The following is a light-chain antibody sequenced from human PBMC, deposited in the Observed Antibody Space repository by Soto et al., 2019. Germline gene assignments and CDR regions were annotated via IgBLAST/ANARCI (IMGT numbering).Light chain of an antibody. CDR3: QQYAGSPRT. CDR1: QFVSSNS. CDR2: DAS. Sequence: EIVFSQSPGTLSLSPGERAALCCRASQFVSSNSLAWYQQKRGQAPRLLIHDASSRATGIPDRFSGSGSGTDFTLTISRLEPEDFAVYYCQQYAGSPRTFGQGTKVDIK. J-gene: IGKJ1*01. V-gene: IGKV3-20*01.